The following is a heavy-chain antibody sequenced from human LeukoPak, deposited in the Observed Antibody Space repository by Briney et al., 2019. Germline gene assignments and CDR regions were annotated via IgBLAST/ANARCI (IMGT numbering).Heavy chain of an antibody. D-gene: IGHD4-17*01. CDR1: GYTFTGYY. J-gene: IGHJ4*02. CDR3: AVQDYGDYYFDY. Sequence: GAPVKVSCKASGYTFTGYYMHWVRQAPGQGLEWMGWINPNSGGTNYAQKFQGRVTMTRDTSISTAYMELSRLRSDDTAVYYCAVQDYGDYYFDYWGQGTLVTVSS. CDR2: INPNSGGT. V-gene: IGHV1-2*02.